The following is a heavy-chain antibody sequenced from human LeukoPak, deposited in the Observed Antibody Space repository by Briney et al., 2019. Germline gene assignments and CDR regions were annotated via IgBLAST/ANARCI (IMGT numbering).Heavy chain of an antibody. Sequence: PGGSLRLSCAASGFTFDDYGMSWVRQAPGKGLEWVSGITWNGGSTGYAASVKGRFTISRENAKNSPYLQLNSLRAEDTALYYCARVGYYDSSGYPFDYWGQGTLVTVSS. J-gene: IGHJ4*02. CDR2: ITWNGGST. CDR3: ARVGYYDSSGYPFDY. CDR1: GFTFDDYG. V-gene: IGHV3-20*04. D-gene: IGHD3-22*01.